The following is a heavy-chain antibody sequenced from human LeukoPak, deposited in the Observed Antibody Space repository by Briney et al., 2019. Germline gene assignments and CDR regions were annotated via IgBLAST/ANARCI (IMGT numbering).Heavy chain of an antibody. Sequence: PSETLSLTCAVYGGAFSGYYWSWIRQPPGKGLEWIGEINHSGSTNYNPSLKSRVTISVDTSKTQFSLKLTSVTAADPAVYYCARGRVYGDCRTVYPARPRYFDLWGRGTLVTVSS. CDR3: ARGRVYGDCRTVYPARPRYFDL. D-gene: IGHD4-17*01. CDR1: GGAFSGYY. J-gene: IGHJ2*01. V-gene: IGHV4-34*01. CDR2: INHSGST.